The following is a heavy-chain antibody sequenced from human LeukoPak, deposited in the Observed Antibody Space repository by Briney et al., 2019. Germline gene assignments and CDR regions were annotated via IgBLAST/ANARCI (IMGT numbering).Heavy chain of an antibody. CDR2: IRQDGSQK. Sequence: PGGSLRLSCAASGFTFSSYSMNWVRQAPGKGLEWVATIRQDGSQKYYVDSVKGRFTISRDNAENSLYLQMISLRGEDTAVYYRARESEHSVSQVDFDLWGQGTMVTVSS. CDR3: ARESEHSVSQVDFDL. CDR1: GFTFSSYS. J-gene: IGHJ3*01. D-gene: IGHD2-15*01. V-gene: IGHV3-7*01.